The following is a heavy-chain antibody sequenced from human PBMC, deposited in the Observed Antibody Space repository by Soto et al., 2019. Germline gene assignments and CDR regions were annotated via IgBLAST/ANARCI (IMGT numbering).Heavy chain of an antibody. J-gene: IGHJ6*02. CDR1: GFTFSSYS. CDR2: ISSSSSTI. CDR3: ARDRAGAQYGLDV. Sequence: EVQLVESGGGLVQPGGSLRLSCAASGFTFSSYSMNWVRQAPGKGLEWVSYISSSSSTIYYVDSVKGLITISRDNAENLLYLQMNSLRDEATAVYYCARDRAGAQYGLDVWGQGTTFTVSS. D-gene: IGHD1-26*01. V-gene: IGHV3-48*02.